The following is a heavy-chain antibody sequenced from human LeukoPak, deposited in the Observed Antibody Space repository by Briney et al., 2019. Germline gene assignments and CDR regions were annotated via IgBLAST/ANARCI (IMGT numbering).Heavy chain of an antibody. J-gene: IGHJ6*03. D-gene: IGHD1-26*01. Sequence: PGGSLRLTCEASGFSFSSYNMDWVRQTPGKGLEWISSITTSSTYTFYADSVKGRFTISRDNARNSLYLQMNSLRVEDTAVYYCARDPYSGTFGNTYYYYMDVWGKGTTVTISS. V-gene: IGHV3-21*01. CDR2: ITTSSTYT. CDR3: ARDPYSGTFGNTYYYYMDV. CDR1: GFSFSSYN.